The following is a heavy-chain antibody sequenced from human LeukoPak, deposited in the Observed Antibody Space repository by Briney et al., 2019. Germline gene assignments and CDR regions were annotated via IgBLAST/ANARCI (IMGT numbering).Heavy chain of an antibody. D-gene: IGHD2-8*01. J-gene: IGHJ3*02. CDR3: ARDLLMEYASLDHAFDI. CDR1: GFTFSDYY. V-gene: IGHV3-11*01. Sequence: GGSLRLSCAASGFTFSDYYMSWIRQAPGKGLEWVSYISSSGSTIYYADSVKGRFTISRDNAKNSLYLQMNSLRAEDTAVYYCARDLLMEYASLDHAFDIWGQGTMVTVSS. CDR2: ISSSGSTI.